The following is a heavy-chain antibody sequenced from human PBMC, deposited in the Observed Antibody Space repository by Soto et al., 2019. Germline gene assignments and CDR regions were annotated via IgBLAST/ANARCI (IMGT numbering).Heavy chain of an antibody. Sequence: PSETLSLTCDVYGGSFSGYIWTWIRQTPGKGLQWIGQINHSGSANYNPSLKSRVTISVHTSNSQFSLELSSVTAADTAVYYCERLAGYCSINGCHGDYAMDVWGQGTTVTVSS. CDR2: INHSGSA. J-gene: IGHJ6*02. CDR1: GGSFSGYI. V-gene: IGHV4-34*01. D-gene: IGHD2-2*01. CDR3: ERLAGYCSINGCHGDYAMDV.